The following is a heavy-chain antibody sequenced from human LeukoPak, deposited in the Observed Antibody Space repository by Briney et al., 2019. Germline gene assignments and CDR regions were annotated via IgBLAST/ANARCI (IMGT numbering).Heavy chain of an antibody. CDR3: ARDLSSTSNWEFDY. Sequence: GASVKVSCKASGYTFTGYFMHWVRQAPGQGLEWMGRINPNSGGTYYAQNFQGRVTMTRDTSISTAYVELSRLTSDDTAVYYCARDLSSTSNWEFDYWGQGTLVTVSS. CDR2: INPNSGGT. J-gene: IGHJ4*02. D-gene: IGHD1-26*01. V-gene: IGHV1-2*06. CDR1: GYTFTGYF.